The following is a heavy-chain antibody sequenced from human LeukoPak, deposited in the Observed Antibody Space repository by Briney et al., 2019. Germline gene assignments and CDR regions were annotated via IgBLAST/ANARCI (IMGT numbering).Heavy chain of an antibody. D-gene: IGHD3-10*01. CDR1: GGSISSYY. Sequence: SETLSLTCTVSGGSISSYYWSSIRQPPGKGLEWIGYIYYSGSTNYNPSLKSRVTISVDTSKNQFSLKLSSVTAADTAVYYCARDHRNPVFGAFDIWGQGTMVTVSS. V-gene: IGHV4-59*01. J-gene: IGHJ3*02. CDR3: ARDHRNPVFGAFDI. CDR2: IYYSGST.